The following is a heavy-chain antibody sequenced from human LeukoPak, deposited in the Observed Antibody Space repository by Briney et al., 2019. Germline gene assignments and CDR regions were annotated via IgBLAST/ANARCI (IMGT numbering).Heavy chain of an antibody. Sequence: GGSLRLSCAASGFTFSSYAMSWVRQAPGKGLEWVSAISGSGGSTYYADSVKGRFTISRDNSKNTLYLQMNSLRAEDTAVYYCVKTRKVGSGWGYYFDYWGQGTLVTVSS. D-gene: IGHD6-19*01. CDR2: ISGSGGST. CDR3: VKTRKVGSGWGYYFDY. V-gene: IGHV3-23*01. J-gene: IGHJ4*02. CDR1: GFTFSSYA.